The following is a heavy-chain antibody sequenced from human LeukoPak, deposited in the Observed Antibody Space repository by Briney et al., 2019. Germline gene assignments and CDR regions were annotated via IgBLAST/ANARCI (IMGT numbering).Heavy chain of an antibody. V-gene: IGHV3-21*01. J-gene: IGHJ3*01. Sequence: GGSLRLSCAASGFTFSSYSMTWVRQAPAKVLEGVSSISCSSSYIYYAPSVKGRFTISRDNAKNSLYLQMNSLRAEHTAVYYCARGSYGSGNYYIGDAFDLWGQGTTVTVSS. CDR3: ARGSYGSGNYYIGDAFDL. D-gene: IGHD3-10*01. CDR2: ISCSSSYI. CDR1: GFTFSSYS.